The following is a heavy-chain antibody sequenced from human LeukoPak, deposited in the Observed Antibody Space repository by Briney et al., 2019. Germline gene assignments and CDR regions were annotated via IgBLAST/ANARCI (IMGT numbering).Heavy chain of an antibody. J-gene: IGHJ6*02. CDR2: IYTNGNT. V-gene: IGHV3-23*05. CDR1: GFIFRNYG. Sequence: GGSLRLSCAASGFIFRNYGMNWVRQAPGKGLEWVSGIYTNGNTRYAASVRGRFTISRDNSKNTLYLQMHSLRVDDTAVYYCAHLVWEYVGGLDVWGQGTTVTVSS. CDR3: AHLVWEYVGGLDV. D-gene: IGHD3/OR15-3a*01.